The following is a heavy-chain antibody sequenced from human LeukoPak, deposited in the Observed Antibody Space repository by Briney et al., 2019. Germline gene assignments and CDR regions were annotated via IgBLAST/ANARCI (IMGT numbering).Heavy chain of an antibody. CDR1: GFTFDDYA. J-gene: IGHJ4*02. D-gene: IGHD3-9*01. V-gene: IGHV3-30-3*01. CDR2: ISYDGSNK. CDR3: ARQGSFLTYYFDY. Sequence: GGSLRLPCAASGFTFDDYAMHWVRQAPGKGLEWVAVISYDGSNKYYADSVKGRFTISRDNSKNTLYLQMNSLRAEDTAVYYCARQGSFLTYYFDYWGQGTLVTVSS.